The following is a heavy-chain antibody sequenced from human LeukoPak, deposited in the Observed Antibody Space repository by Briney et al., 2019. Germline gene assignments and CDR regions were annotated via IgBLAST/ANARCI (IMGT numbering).Heavy chain of an antibody. V-gene: IGHV4-39*07. J-gene: IGHJ6*03. CDR2: IHYSGST. D-gene: IGHD3-9*01. Sequence: EPSETLSLTCSVSGGSISRTDNYWTWIRQSPGKGLEWIGSIHYSGSTFYNPSLKSRVTISIDKSKNQFSLKETSVTAADTAVYFCARGTRYDTYSYYSYMDVWGKGTTVTISS. CDR3: ARGTRYDTYSYYSYMDV. CDR1: GGSISRTDNY.